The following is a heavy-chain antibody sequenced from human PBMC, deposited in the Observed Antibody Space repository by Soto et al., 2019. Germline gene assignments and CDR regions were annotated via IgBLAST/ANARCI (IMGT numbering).Heavy chain of an antibody. CDR3: ARDHYGDYDS. J-gene: IGHJ5*01. CDR1: GFTFSSYW. D-gene: IGHD4-17*01. Sequence: PGGSLRLSCAISGFTFSSYWMHWVRQAPGKGLVWVSRIDSDGTSTTCADSVKGRFTISRDNAKNTLYLQMNSLRAEDTAVYYCARDHYGDYDSWGQGTLVTVSS. CDR2: IDSDGTST. V-gene: IGHV3-74*01.